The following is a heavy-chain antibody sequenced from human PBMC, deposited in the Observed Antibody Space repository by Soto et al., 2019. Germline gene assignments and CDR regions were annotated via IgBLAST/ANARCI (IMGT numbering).Heavy chain of an antibody. V-gene: IGHV4-34*01. CDR3: AVKFWEDIVVVPAATLFDY. CDR2: INHSGST. D-gene: IGHD2-2*01. CDR1: GGSFSGYY. Sequence: TSETLSLTCAVYGGSFSGYYWSWIRQPPGKGLEWIGEINHSGSTNYNPSLKSRVTISVDTSKNQFSLKLSSVTAADTAVYYCAVKFWEDIVVVPAATLFDYWGQGTLVTVSS. J-gene: IGHJ4*02.